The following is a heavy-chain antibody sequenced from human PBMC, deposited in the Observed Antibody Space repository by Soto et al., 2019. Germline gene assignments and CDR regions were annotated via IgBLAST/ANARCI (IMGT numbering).Heavy chain of an antibody. CDR1: GGSISSGGYY. V-gene: IGHV4-31*03. CDR2: IYYSGST. CDR3: ARGQYGDYDGYYYYYGMDV. J-gene: IGHJ6*02. Sequence: SETLSLTCTVSGGSISSGGYYWSWIRQHPGKGLEWIGYIYYSGSTYYNPSLKSRVTISADTSKNQFSLKLSSVTAADTAVYYCARGQYGDYDGYYYYYGMDVWGQGTTVTVSS. D-gene: IGHD4-17*01.